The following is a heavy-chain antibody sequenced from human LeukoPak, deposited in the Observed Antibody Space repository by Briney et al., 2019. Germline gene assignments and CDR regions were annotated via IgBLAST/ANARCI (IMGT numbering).Heavy chain of an antibody. CDR1: GGTFSSYA. J-gene: IGHJ5*02. Sequence: SVKVSCKASGGTFSSYAISWVRQAPGQGLEWMGGIIPILGIANYAQKFQGRVTITADKSTSTAYMELSSLRSEDTAVYYCARGKNGVVVDWFDPWGQGTLVTVSS. CDR3: ARGKNGVVVDWFDP. CDR2: IIPILGIA. V-gene: IGHV1-69*10. D-gene: IGHD2-2*01.